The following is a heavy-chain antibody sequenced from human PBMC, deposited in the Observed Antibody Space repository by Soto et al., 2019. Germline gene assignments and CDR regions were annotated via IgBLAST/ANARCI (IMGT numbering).Heavy chain of an antibody. V-gene: IGHV3-7*03. J-gene: IGHJ4*02. D-gene: IGHD5-18*01. CDR3: ARERYSYPL. Sequence: PVGSLSLSCAASGFTYSRYWMSWVRQAPGKGLEWVANIKQDGSEKNYVDSVKGRFTISRDNAKNSLYLQMNSLRAEDTAVYYCARERYSYPLWGQGTLVTAPQ. CDR2: IKQDGSEK. CDR1: GFTYSRYW.